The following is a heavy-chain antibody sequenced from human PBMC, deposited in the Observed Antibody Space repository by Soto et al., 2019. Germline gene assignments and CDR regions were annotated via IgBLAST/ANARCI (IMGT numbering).Heavy chain of an antibody. CDR3: ARARDYYDSSGYYSNNWFDP. CDR1: GGTFGSYA. D-gene: IGHD3-22*01. CDR2: IIPIFGTA. V-gene: IGHV1-69*01. Sequence: QVQLVQSGAEVKKPGSSVKVSCKASGGTFGSYAISWVRQAPGQGLEWMGGIIPIFGTANYAQKFQGRVTITADESTSTAYMELSSLRSEDTAVYYCARARDYYDSSGYYSNNWFDPWGQGTLVTVSS. J-gene: IGHJ5*02.